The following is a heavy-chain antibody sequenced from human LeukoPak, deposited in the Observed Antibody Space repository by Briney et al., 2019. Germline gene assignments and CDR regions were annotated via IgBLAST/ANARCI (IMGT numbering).Heavy chain of an antibody. Sequence: SETLSLTCAVYGGSFSGYYWSWIRQPPGKGLEWIGEINHGGSTNYNPSLKSRVTISVDTSKNQFSLKLSSVTAADTAVYYCARAPRGYCSGGSCGRRFDPWGQGTLVTVSS. J-gene: IGHJ5*02. CDR2: INHGGST. CDR3: ARAPRGYCSGGSCGRRFDP. CDR1: GGSFSGYY. V-gene: IGHV4-34*01. D-gene: IGHD2-15*01.